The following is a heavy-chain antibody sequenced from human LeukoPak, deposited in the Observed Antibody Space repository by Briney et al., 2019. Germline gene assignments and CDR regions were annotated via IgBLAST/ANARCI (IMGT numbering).Heavy chain of an antibody. CDR1: GYTFTSYD. D-gene: IGHD3-10*01. V-gene: IGHV1-8*01. CDR2: MNPNSGNT. CDR3: ARGLRTVRGVIIEWIDY. J-gene: IGHJ4*02. Sequence: ASVKVSCKASGYTFTSYDINWVRQATGQGLEWMGWMNPNSGNTGYAQKFRGRVTMTRNTSISTAYMELSSLRSEDTAVYYCARGLRTVRGVIIEWIDYWGQGTLVTVSS.